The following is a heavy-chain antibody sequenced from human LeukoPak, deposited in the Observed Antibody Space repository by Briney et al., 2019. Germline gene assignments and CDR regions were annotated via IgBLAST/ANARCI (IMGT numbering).Heavy chain of an antibody. CDR3: ARDHVATQDYYYYGMDV. J-gene: IGHJ6*02. CDR2: INPNSGGT. V-gene: IGHV1-2*02. CDR1: GYTFTGYY. D-gene: IGHD5-12*01. Sequence: GASVKVSCKASGYTFTGYYMHWVRQAPGQGLEWMGWINPNSGGTNHAQQFQGRVTMTRDTSISTAYMELSRLRSDDTAVYYCARDHVATQDYYYYGMDVWGQGTTVTVSS.